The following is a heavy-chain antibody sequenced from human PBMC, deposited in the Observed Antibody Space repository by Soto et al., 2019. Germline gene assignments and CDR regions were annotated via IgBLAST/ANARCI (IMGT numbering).Heavy chain of an antibody. CDR3: SIYECVSSGMDV. D-gene: IGHD3-16*01. V-gene: IGHV3-21*01. CDR2: ISSSSSYI. Sequence: EVQLVESGGGLVKPGGSLRLSCAASGFTFSSYSMHWVRQAPGKGLEWVSSISSSSSYIYYADSVKGRFTISRDNAKNSVYLHMNSLRAEDTAVYYCSIYECVSSGMDVWVQGTTVTVS. J-gene: IGHJ6*02. CDR1: GFTFSSYS.